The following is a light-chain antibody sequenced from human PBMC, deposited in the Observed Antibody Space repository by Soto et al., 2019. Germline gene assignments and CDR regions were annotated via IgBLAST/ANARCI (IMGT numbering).Light chain of an antibody. V-gene: IGKV3-20*01. CDR2: DAS. CDR3: QQFGSSPLFT. CDR1: QNIGDNY. J-gene: IGKJ3*01. Sequence: IVLTQSPGTLSLSPGDRATLSCRASQNIGDNYLAWYQQKPGQAPRLLIYDASRRARGIPERFSGSGSGTDFTLTINRLEPEDFAVYYCQQFGSSPLFTFGPGTKVDI.